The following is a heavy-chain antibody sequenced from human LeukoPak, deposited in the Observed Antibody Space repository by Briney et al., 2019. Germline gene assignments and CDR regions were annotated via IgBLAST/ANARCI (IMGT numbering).Heavy chain of an antibody. CDR1: GDSIISDS. CDR2: IYNTGSI. Sequence: SETLSLTCLVSGDSIISDSWSWIRQPPEKGLVWVGSIYNTGSINYSPSLKSRVTMSLDTSKNQFSLKLTSVTAADTAVYYCARSRDRDYVNGDFDYWGQGTLVTVSS. CDR3: ARSRDRDYVNGDFDY. D-gene: IGHD4-17*01. J-gene: IGHJ4*02. V-gene: IGHV4-59*01.